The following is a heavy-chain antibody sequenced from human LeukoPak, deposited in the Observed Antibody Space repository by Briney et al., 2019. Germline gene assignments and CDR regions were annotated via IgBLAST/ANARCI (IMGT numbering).Heavy chain of an antibody. CDR3: ARESMVRMDV. CDR1: GDSVSTNSAA. V-gene: IGHV6-1*01. Sequence: SQTLSLTCAISGDSVSTNSAAWNWIRPSPSRGLERLGRTYYRSKWYNDYAVSVKSRITINPDTSKNQFSLQLNSVTPADTAVYYCARESMVRMDVWGQGTTVTVSS. D-gene: IGHD2-21*01. CDR2: TYYRSKWYN. J-gene: IGHJ6*02.